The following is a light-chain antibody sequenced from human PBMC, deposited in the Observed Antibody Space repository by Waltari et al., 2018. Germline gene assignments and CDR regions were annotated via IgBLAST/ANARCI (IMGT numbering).Light chain of an antibody. CDR1: SSDVGGYHY. Sequence: QSALTQPASVSGSPGQSITISCTGTSSDVGGYHYVSWYQQHPGKAPKLMIYDVSSRPSGVSNRFFGSKAGNTASLTISGLQAEDEAVYFCSSYSTSITPYVFGTGTKVTVL. V-gene: IGLV2-14*03. J-gene: IGLJ1*01. CDR2: DVS. CDR3: SSYSTSITPYV.